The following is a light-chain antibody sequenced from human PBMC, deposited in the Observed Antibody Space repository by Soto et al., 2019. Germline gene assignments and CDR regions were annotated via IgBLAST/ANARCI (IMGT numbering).Light chain of an antibody. CDR3: QPPYTSART. Sequence: GRRIVTINCRATQGIRNELGWYQQKPGKAPKLLIYAASSLQSGVPSRFSGSASGTEFTLTLRTRQPDDFAIHFYQPPYTSARTLAQGTKVDIK. CDR2: AAS. J-gene: IGKJ1*01. CDR1: QGIRNE. V-gene: IGKV1-6*01.